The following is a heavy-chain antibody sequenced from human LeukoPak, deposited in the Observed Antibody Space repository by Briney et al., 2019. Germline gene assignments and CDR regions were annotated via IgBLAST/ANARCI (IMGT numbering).Heavy chain of an antibody. J-gene: IGHJ3*02. CDR3: AKLRGSGTYNYALDI. Sequence: PGGSLRLYCAAYRFTFSNYGMDCVRQDPGKGRDWVAVIQYDGMNKYYADSLKGRFTISRDNSTHTLYLQMNSLRSEDTAMYYCAKLRGSGTYNYALDIWGQGTLVTVSS. CDR2: IQYDGMNK. D-gene: IGHD5-24*01. CDR1: RFTFSNYG. V-gene: IGHV3-30*02.